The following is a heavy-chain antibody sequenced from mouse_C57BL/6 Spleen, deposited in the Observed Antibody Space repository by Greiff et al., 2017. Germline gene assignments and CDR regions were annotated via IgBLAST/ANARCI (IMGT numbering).Heavy chain of an antibody. D-gene: IGHD4-1*02. CDR1: GFTFSDYG. V-gene: IGHV5-17*01. Sequence: VKVVESGGGLVKPGGSLKLSCAASGFTFSDYGLHWVSQAPEKGLEWVAYISSGSSTIYYEETVKGRFTISRDNAKNTLFLQLTSLRSEYTARYYCSSRRLNWGCDDWGQGTTLTVSS. CDR3: SSRRLNWGCDD. CDR2: ISSGSSTI. J-gene: IGHJ2*01.